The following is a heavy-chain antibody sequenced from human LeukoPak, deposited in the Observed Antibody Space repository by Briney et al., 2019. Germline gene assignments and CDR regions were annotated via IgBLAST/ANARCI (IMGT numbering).Heavy chain of an antibody. V-gene: IGHV4-59*01. CDR1: GVSLSSYY. Sequence: AETLSLTCTVSGVSLSSYYMSWVRQAPGKGLEWIGYIYDSGTTNYNPSLKSRVTIPVDTSKNQFSLKLSSVTAADTAVYYCARGRATAGLDYWGQGNLVTVSS. CDR2: IYDSGTT. J-gene: IGHJ4*02. D-gene: IGHD6-13*01. CDR3: ARGRATAGLDY.